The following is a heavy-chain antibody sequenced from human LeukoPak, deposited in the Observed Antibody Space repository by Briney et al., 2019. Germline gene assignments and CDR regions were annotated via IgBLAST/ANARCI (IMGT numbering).Heavy chain of an antibody. Sequence: PGGSLRLSCAASGFTFSSYAMFWVRQVPGRGLVSVSRISNDGKTTLYADSVKGRFTISRDNAKNTVYLQMSSLRAEDTAVYFCAAGGRSGYWGQGTLVTVSS. CDR1: GFTFSSYA. CDR2: ISNDGKTT. D-gene: IGHD2-15*01. CDR3: AAGGRSGY. J-gene: IGHJ4*02. V-gene: IGHV3-74*01.